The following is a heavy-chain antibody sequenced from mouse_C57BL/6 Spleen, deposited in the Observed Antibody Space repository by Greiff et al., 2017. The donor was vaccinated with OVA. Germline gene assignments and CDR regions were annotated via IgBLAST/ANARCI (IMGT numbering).Heavy chain of an antibody. J-gene: IGHJ2*01. CDR1: GFTFSSYA. D-gene: IGHD2-5*01. CDR3: TRGGDSNSYFDY. V-gene: IGHV5-9-1*02. CDR2: ISSGGDYI. Sequence: EVQVVESGEGLVKPGGSLKLSCAASGFTFSSYAMSWVRQTPEKRLEWVAYISSGGDYIYYADTVKGRFTISRDNARNTLYLQMSSLKSEDTAMYYCTRGGDSNSYFDYWGQGTTLTVSS.